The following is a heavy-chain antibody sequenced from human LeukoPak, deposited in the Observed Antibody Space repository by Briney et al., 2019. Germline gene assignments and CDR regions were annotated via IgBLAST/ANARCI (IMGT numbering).Heavy chain of an antibody. CDR1: GYTFTSYY. D-gene: IGHD6-19*01. CDR2: INPSGGST. J-gene: IGHJ4*02. CDR3: AREYVEGIAVAGRSFDY. V-gene: IGHV1-46*01. Sequence: WASVKVSCKASGYTFTSYYMHWVRRAPGQGLEWMGIINPSGGSTSYAQKFQGRVTMTRDTSTSTVYMELSSLRSEDTAVYYCAREYVEGIAVAGRSFDYWGQGTLVTVSS.